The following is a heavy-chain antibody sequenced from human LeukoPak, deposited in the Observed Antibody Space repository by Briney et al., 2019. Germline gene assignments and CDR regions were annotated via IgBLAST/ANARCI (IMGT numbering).Heavy chain of an antibody. CDR3: TTGGGVLRFL. J-gene: IGHJ4*02. CDR1: GFDFSYAW. D-gene: IGHD3-3*01. Sequence: PGGSLRLSCAASGFDFSYAWMSWVRQAPGKGLEWVGRIKSKKDGETKDYAAPVKGRFTISRDDSDNTLFLQMNSLKTEDTGIYYCTTGGGVLRFLGGQGTLVTVSS. V-gene: IGHV3-15*01. CDR2: IKSKKDGETK.